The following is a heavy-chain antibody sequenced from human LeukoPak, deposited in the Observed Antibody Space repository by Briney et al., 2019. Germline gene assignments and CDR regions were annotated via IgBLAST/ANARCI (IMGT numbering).Heavy chain of an antibody. Sequence: PSETLSLTCTVSGGSISSSSYYWGWIRQPPGKGLEWIGSIYYSGSTYYNPSLESRVTISVDTSKNQFSLKMRSVTAADTAVYYCARGPGTVAIDYWGQGTLVTVSS. V-gene: IGHV4-39*07. J-gene: IGHJ4*02. CDR3: ARGPGTVAIDY. CDR1: GGSISSSSYY. CDR2: IYYSGST. D-gene: IGHD5-12*01.